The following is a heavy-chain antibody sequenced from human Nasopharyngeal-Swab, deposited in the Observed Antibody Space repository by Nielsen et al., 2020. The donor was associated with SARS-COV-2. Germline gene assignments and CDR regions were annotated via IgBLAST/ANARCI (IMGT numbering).Heavy chain of an antibody. CDR2: IYHSGST. J-gene: IGHJ4*02. V-gene: IGHV4-38-2*01. CDR3: ARRSGYSYGYALDN. D-gene: IGHD5-18*01. Sequence: WIRQPPGKGLEWIASIYHSGSTYYNPALRSRVTILADTSKNQVSLKLNSVTAADTAIYYCARRSGYSYGYALDNWGPGTLVTVSS.